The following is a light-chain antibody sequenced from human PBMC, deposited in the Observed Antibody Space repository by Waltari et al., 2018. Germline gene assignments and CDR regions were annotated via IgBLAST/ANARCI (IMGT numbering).Light chain of an antibody. V-gene: IGKV3-20*01. Sequence: EIVLTQSPGTLSLSPGERATLSCRASQSVSSSYLAWYQQKPGQAPRLLIYCASSKAPGIPDRCSGSGSGTDFTLTISRLEPEDFAVYYCQQYGSSPLTFGGGTKVEIK. CDR2: CAS. CDR1: QSVSSSY. CDR3: QQYGSSPLT. J-gene: IGKJ4*01.